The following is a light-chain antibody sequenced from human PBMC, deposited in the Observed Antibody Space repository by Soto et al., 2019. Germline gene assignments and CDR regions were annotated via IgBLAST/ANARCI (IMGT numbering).Light chain of an antibody. CDR1: QSVSSSY. CDR3: QQYRSSPWT. Sequence: EILLTQSPCTLTLSPGERATLSCRASQSVSSSYLAWYQQTPGQAPSLLIYGASRRATGIAERFSGSGSGTDFTLTISRLEPEDFEVYYCQQYRSSPWTFGQGTKVDIK. V-gene: IGKV3-20*01. J-gene: IGKJ1*01. CDR2: GAS.